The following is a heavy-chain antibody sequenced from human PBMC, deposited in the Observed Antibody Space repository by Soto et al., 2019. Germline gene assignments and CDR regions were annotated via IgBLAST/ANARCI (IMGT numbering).Heavy chain of an antibody. J-gene: IGHJ3*01. CDR3: AKALGLYCGGDCFDAFDV. CDR2: VDGSGFTS. V-gene: IGHV3-23*01. D-gene: IGHD2-21*02. CDR1: GLTFNSYA. Sequence: EVQLLESGGGLVQPGGSLRLSCAASGLTFNSYAMTWVRQAPGRGLEWGSGVDGSGFTSYHADSVKGRFTISRDKSKNTLYLQMNSLRAEDTAVYYCAKALGLYCGGDCFDAFDVWGQGAMVSVSS.